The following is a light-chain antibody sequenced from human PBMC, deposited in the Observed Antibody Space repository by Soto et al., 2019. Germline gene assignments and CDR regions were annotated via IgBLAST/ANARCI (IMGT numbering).Light chain of an antibody. CDR2: DVN. Sequence: QSALTQPPSASGRPGQSVTISCTGTSSDVGAYIFVSWYQRHPGKAPKLMVYDVNRRPPGVLDRFFGSKSGNTASLTVSGIQAEDEADYYCVSFAGGTYVFGTGTKVTVL. J-gene: IGLJ1*01. CDR3: VSFAGGTYV. CDR1: SSDVGAYIF. V-gene: IGLV2-8*01.